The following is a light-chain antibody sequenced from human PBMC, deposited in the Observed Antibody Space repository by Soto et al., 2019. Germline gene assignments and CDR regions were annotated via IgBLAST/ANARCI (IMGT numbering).Light chain of an antibody. Sequence: EIVMTQSPATLSVSPGARATLSCRASQRIGSNVAWYQQRPGQVPRLLIYGASTRATGIPGRFSASGSGTEFTLTITGLQSEDSAIYHCQQYDDWPPITFGQGTRLEIK. CDR2: GAS. CDR3: QQYDDWPPIT. J-gene: IGKJ5*01. CDR1: QRIGSN. V-gene: IGKV3-15*01.